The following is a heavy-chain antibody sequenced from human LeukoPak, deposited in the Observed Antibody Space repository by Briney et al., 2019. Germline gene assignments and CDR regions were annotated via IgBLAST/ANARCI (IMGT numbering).Heavy chain of an antibody. V-gene: IGHV4-39*07. J-gene: IGHJ4*02. CDR2: IYYSGST. Sequence: SETLSLTCTVSGGSISSSSYYWGWVRQPPGKGLEWIGSIYYSGSTYYNPSLKSRVTISVDTSKNQSSLKLSSVTAADTAVYYCAREARDYGGNSRGFDYWGQGTLVTVSS. CDR3: AREARDYGGNSRGFDY. CDR1: GGSISSSSYY. D-gene: IGHD4-23*01.